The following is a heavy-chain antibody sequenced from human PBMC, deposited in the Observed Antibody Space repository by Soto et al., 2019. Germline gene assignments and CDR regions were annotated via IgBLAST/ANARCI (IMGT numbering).Heavy chain of an antibody. D-gene: IGHD3-3*01. CDR1: GFKFSYAW. Sequence: GESLRLSCEASGFKFSYAWLSWVRQAPGQGPEWVGRMKSYGSGGTTDYAAPVKGRFTISRDDSRNTLYLQMNSLKYDDTAVYYCCWSRSIKYYFDSWGQGTLVTVSS. V-gene: IGHV3-15*01. CDR3: CWSRSIKYYFDS. J-gene: IGHJ4*02. CDR2: MKSYGSGGTT.